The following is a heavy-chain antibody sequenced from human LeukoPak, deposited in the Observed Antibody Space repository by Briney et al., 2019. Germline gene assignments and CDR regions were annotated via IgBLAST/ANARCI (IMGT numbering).Heavy chain of an antibody. CDR3: ASPPGYCGNDCSFDH. D-gene: IGHD2-21*02. V-gene: IGHV5-51*01. J-gene: IGHJ4*02. Sequence: GASLKISCECSGYSFSNYWIGWVRQMPGKGLEWMGIIYPGDYETRYSPSFQRLVTISVDKSISTAYLQWSRLKASDTAMYYCASPPGYCGNDCSFDHWGQGTLVTVSS. CDR2: IYPGDYET. CDR1: GYSFSNYW.